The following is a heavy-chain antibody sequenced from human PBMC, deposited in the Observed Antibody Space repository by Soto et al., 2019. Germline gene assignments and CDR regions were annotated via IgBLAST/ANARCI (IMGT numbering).Heavy chain of an antibody. D-gene: IGHD6-19*01. V-gene: IGHV1-18*01. Sequence: QVQLVQSGAEVKKPGASVTVSCKASGYTFTNYGITWVRQAPGQGLEWMGWISAYNGNTNYAQKLQDIVTMTTDTSTSTAYLELRSLRSDDTALYYCARDFGRIAVDGTGCMDVWGHGTTVTVAS. CDR2: ISAYNGNT. CDR3: ARDFGRIAVDGTGCMDV. CDR1: GYTFTNYG. J-gene: IGHJ6*02.